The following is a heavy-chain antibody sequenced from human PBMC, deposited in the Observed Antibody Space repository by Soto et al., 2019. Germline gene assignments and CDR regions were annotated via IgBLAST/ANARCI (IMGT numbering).Heavy chain of an antibody. CDR3: ASRARGSLEWLSHY. CDR1: GGSISSSSYY. D-gene: IGHD3-3*01. CDR2: IYYSGST. Sequence: SETLSLTCTVSGGSISSSSYYWGWIRQPPGKGLEWIGSIYYSGSTYYNPSLKSRVTISVDTSKNQFSLKLSSVTAADTAVYYCASRARGSLEWLSHYWGQGTLVTVSS. J-gene: IGHJ4*02. V-gene: IGHV4-39*01.